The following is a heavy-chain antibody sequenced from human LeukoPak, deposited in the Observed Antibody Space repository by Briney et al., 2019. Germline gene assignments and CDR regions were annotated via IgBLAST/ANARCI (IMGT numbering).Heavy chain of an antibody. V-gene: IGHV3-49*04. J-gene: IGHJ4*02. CDR3: TRAGNYDFWSGYSETVPIFDY. Sequence: PGGSLRLSCTASGFTYGDYAMSWVRQAPGKGLEWVGFIRSKAYGGTTEYAASVKGRFTISRDDSKSIAYLQMNSLKTEDTAVYYCTRAGNYDFWSGYSETVPIFDYWGQGTLVTVFS. CDR1: GFTYGDYA. D-gene: IGHD3-3*01. CDR2: IRSKAYGGTT.